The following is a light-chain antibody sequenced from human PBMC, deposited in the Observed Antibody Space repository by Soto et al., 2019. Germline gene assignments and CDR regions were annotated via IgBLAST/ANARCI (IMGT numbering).Light chain of an antibody. CDR3: LQYNTDFRT. V-gene: IGKV1-5*03. CDR2: RAS. CDR1: QTINMW. Sequence: DIQMTQSPSTLSASVGDRVTITCRASQTINMWLAWYQQKPGKAPNLLIYRASSLESGVPSRFSGSGSGTEFTLTINSLQPEDFATDYCLQYNTDFRTFGQGTKVDIK. J-gene: IGKJ1*01.